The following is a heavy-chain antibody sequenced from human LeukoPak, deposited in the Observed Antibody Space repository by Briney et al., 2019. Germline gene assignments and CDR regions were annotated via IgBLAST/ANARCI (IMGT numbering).Heavy chain of an antibody. J-gene: IGHJ6*02. Sequence: ASVKVSCKASGYTFTNYGISWVRQAPGQGLERMGWISAYNGNTNYAQKLQGRVTMTTDTSTSTAYMELRSLRSDDTAVYFCARDRVAGSFSYYGMDVWGQGTTVTVSS. CDR2: ISAYNGNT. D-gene: IGHD6-19*01. V-gene: IGHV1-18*01. CDR1: GYTFTNYG. CDR3: ARDRVAGSFSYYGMDV.